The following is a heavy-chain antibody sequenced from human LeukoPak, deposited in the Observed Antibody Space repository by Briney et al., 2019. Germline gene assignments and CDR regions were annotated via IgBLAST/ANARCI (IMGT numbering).Heavy chain of an antibody. CDR2: IYYSGST. Sequence: SETLSLTCTVSGGSVSSDSSYWSWIRQPPGKGLEWIGYIYYSGSTNYNPSLKSRVTISVDTSKSQFSLRLSSVTAADTAVYYCARDRTYYDSSDYYCYFDSWGQGTLVTVSS. CDR1: GGSVSSDSSY. CDR3: ARDRTYYDSSDYYCYFDS. J-gene: IGHJ4*02. D-gene: IGHD3-22*01. V-gene: IGHV4-61*01.